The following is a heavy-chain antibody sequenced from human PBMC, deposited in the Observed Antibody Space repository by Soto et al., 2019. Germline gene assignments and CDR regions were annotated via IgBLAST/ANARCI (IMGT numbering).Heavy chain of an antibody. CDR3: ASPRKRANWENAFDI. CDR2: IIPIFGTA. D-gene: IGHD7-27*01. CDR1: GGSFSSYA. J-gene: IGHJ3*02. Sequence: SVKVTCTASGGSFSSYASSWVRQAPGQGLEWMGGIIPIFGTANYAQKFQGRVTITADESTSTAYMGLSSLRSEDTAVYYCASPRKRANWENAFDIWGQGTMVTVSS. V-gene: IGHV1-69*13.